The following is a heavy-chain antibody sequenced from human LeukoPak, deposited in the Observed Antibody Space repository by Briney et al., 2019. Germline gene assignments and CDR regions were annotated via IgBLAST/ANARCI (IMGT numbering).Heavy chain of an antibody. V-gene: IGHV3-7*01. CDR2: VKQGGSEK. D-gene: IGHD3-3*01. CDR3: ATGEWLDY. CDR1: GFTFKNHN. J-gene: IGHJ4*02. Sequence: HPGGSLRLSGVAPGFTFKNHNREWVRQAPGKGLEWVANVKQGGSEKNYLDSVKGRFAISRDNAKNSLYLEMNSLTAEDSAVYYCATGEWLDYWGQGTQVTVSS.